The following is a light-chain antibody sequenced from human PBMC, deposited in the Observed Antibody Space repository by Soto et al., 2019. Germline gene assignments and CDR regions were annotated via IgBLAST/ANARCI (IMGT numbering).Light chain of an antibody. V-gene: IGKV3-11*01. CDR3: QQRSNSWT. Sequence: EIVLTQSPATLSLSPGERATLSCRASQSVSSYLAWYQQKPGQAPRLLIYDASNSATGIPARFSGSGSGTDFTLTISSLEPEDFAVYYCQQRSNSWTFGPGTKVEIK. CDR2: DAS. J-gene: IGKJ1*01. CDR1: QSVSSY.